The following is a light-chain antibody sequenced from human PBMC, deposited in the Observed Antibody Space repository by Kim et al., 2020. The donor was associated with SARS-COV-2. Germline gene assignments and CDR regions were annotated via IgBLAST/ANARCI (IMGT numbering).Light chain of an antibody. V-gene: IGKV1-27*01. CDR2: AAS. J-gene: IGKJ2*01. Sequence: DIQMTQSPSSLSAYVGDRVTITCRASQGISIYLALYQQKPGKVPKLLIYAASTLQSGVPSRFSGSGSGTDFTLTISSLQPEYVATYYCQKCNSAPFTFGQGTKLE. CDR1: QGISIY. CDR3: QKCNSAPFT.